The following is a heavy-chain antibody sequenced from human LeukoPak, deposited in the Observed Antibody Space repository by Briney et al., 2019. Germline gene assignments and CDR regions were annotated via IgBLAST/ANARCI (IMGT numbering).Heavy chain of an antibody. V-gene: IGHV3-73*01. Sequence: GRSLRLSCAASGFTFSDYAMHWVRQAPDKGLEWVGRIRSKDQNSATAYAESVKGRFTISRDDSKNMAYLQMNSLRIEDTAVYYCESSITKAGGSWGQGTLVTVSS. CDR1: GFTFSDYA. D-gene: IGHD2-21*01. CDR2: IRSKDQNSAT. CDR3: ESSITKAGGS. J-gene: IGHJ5*02.